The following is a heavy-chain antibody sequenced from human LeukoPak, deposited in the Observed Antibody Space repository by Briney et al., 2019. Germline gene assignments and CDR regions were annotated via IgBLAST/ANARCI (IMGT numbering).Heavy chain of an antibody. CDR1: GGSISGYY. V-gene: IGHV4-59*01. Sequence: PSETLSLTCTVSGGSISGYYWIWIRQPPGKGLEWIGYIHYSGSANYNPSLKSRGTISADTSKNQFSLKLSSVTAADTAVYYCARVLSLDYGDFYFDYWGQGILVTVSS. CDR3: ARVLSLDYGDFYFDY. CDR2: IHYSGSA. J-gene: IGHJ4*02. D-gene: IGHD4-17*01.